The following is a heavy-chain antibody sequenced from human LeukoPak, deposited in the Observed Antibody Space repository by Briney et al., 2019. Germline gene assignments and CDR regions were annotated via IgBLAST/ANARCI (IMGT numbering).Heavy chain of an antibody. CDR1: GGTFSSYA. CDR2: IIPILGIA. Sequence: ASVKVSCKASGGTFSSYAISWVRQAPGQGLEWMGRIIPILGIANYAQKFQGRVTITADKSTSTAYMELSNLRSEDTAVYYCASHAKRWPYYFDYWGQGTLVTVSS. J-gene: IGHJ4*02. D-gene: IGHD5-24*01. CDR3: ASHAKRWPYYFDY. V-gene: IGHV1-69*04.